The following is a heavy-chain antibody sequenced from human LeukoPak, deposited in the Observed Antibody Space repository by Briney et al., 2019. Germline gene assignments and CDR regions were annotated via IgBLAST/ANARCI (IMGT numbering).Heavy chain of an antibody. J-gene: IGHJ6*03. CDR1: GYTFTSYY. D-gene: IGHD3-3*01. CDR3: ARAALDYDFWSGYLVGSYYYMDV. Sequence: ASVKVSCKASGYTFTSYYMHWVRQAPGQGLEWMGIINPSGGSTSYAQKFQGRVTMTRDMSTSTVYMELSSLRSEDTAVYYCARAALDYDFWSGYLVGSYYYMDVWGKGTTVTVSS. V-gene: IGHV1-46*01. CDR2: INPSGGST.